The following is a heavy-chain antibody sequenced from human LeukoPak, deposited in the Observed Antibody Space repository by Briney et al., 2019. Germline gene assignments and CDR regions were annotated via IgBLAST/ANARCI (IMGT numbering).Heavy chain of an antibody. Sequence: PGGSLRLSCAASGFTFSSYAMSWVRQAPGKGLEWVSAISGSGGSTYYADSVKGRFTISRDNSKNTLYLQMSSLRAEDTAVYYCAKYSGYDYYFDYWGQGTLVTVSS. CDR3: AKYSGYDYYFDY. CDR1: GFTFSSYA. D-gene: IGHD5-12*01. CDR2: ISGSGGST. V-gene: IGHV3-23*01. J-gene: IGHJ4*02.